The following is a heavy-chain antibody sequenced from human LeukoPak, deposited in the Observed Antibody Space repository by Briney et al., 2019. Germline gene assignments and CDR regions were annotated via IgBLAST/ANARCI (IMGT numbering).Heavy chain of an antibody. CDR1: GFTFSSYA. CDR3: AKDRNSVGSSYNY. CDR2: ISGSGGST. Sequence: GGSLRLSCAASGFTFSSYAMSWVRQAPGKGLEWVSAISGSGGSTYYADSVKSRFTISRDNSKNTLYLQMNGLRAEDTAVYYCAKDRNSVGSSYNYWGQGTLVTVSS. V-gene: IGHV3-23*01. J-gene: IGHJ4*02. D-gene: IGHD6-6*01.